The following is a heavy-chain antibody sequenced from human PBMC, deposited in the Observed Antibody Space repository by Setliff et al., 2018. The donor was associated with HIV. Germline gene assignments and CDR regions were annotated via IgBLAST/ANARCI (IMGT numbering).Heavy chain of an antibody. Sequence: SETLSLTCTVSGGSISSGGYYWSWIRQHPGKGLEWIGYIYYSGSTYYNPSLKSRVTISVDTSKNQFSLKLSSVTAADTAVYYCARGSYYYYYMDVWGKGTTVTV. CDR3: ARGSYYYYYMDV. CDR1: GGSISSGGYY. J-gene: IGHJ6*03. CDR2: IYYSGST. V-gene: IGHV4-31*03.